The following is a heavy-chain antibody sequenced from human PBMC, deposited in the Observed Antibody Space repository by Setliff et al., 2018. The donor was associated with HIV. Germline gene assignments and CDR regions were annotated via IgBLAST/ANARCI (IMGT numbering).Heavy chain of an antibody. J-gene: IGHJ4*02. D-gene: IGHD3-9*01. CDR1: GYTFTSYG. CDR2: ISAYNGNT. CDR3: AKGPPLVISLPDF. V-gene: IGHV1-18*01. Sequence: ASVKVSCKASGYTFTSYGISWVRQAPGQGLEWMGWISAYNGNTNYAQKFQGRVTITTDESTNTAYMELRSLRSEDTALYYCAKGPPLVISLPDFWGQGTLVTVSS.